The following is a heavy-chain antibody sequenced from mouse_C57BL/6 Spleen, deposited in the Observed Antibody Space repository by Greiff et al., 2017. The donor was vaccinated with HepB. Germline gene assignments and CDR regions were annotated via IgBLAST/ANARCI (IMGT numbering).Heavy chain of an antibody. CDR3: ARSMVTTWDYYAMDY. Sequence: EVKLVESGGGLVKPGGSLKLSCAASGFTFSSYAMSWVRQTPEKRLEWVATISDGGSYTYYPDNVKGRFTISRDNAKNNLYLQMSHLKSEDTAMYYCARSMVTTWDYYAMDYWGQGTSVTVSS. D-gene: IGHD2-1*01. CDR1: GFTFSSYA. J-gene: IGHJ4*01. CDR2: ISDGGSYT. V-gene: IGHV5-4*03.